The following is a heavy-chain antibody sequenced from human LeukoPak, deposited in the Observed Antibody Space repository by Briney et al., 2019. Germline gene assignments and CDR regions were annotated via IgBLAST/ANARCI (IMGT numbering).Heavy chain of an antibody. Sequence: GASVKVSCKASGYTFTGYYMHWVRQAPGQGLEWMGWINPNSGGTNYAQKFQGRVTMTRDTSISAAYMELSRLRSDDTAVYYCARDGSHRDRIPYDYWGQGTLVTVSS. V-gene: IGHV1-2*02. CDR3: ARDGSHRDRIPYDY. CDR2: INPNSGGT. D-gene: IGHD1-1*01. CDR1: GYTFTGYY. J-gene: IGHJ4*02.